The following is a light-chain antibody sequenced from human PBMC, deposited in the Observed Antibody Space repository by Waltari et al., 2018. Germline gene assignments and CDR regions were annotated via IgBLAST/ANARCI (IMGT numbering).Light chain of an antibody. CDR3: ATWDDSLNGWV. J-gene: IGLJ3*02. CDR1: SSNIGANT. CDR2: DTN. Sequence: QSVLTQQPSASGTPGQRVTISCSGSSSNIGANTVNWYQHLPGAAPKLLIYDTNQRPSGFPDRFSGSKSGTSASLAISGLQSEDESDYYCATWDDSLNGWVFGGGTKLTVL. V-gene: IGLV1-44*01.